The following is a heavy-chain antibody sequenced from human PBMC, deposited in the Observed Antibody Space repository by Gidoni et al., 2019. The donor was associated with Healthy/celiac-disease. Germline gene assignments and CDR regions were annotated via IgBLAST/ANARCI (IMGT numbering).Heavy chain of an antibody. J-gene: IGHJ4*02. CDR3: ARHELRYRPDY. CDR2: IYYSAST. V-gene: IGHV4-39*01. D-gene: IGHD1-1*01. Sequence: QLHLLESGPGLLDPSRTLSLTCTVSGGSISSSSYYWGWTRPPPGKGLEWIGSIYYSASTYYNPSLKSRVTISVDTSKNQFSLKLSSVTDADTAVYCCARHELRYRPDYWGQGTLVTVSS. CDR1: GGSISSSSYY.